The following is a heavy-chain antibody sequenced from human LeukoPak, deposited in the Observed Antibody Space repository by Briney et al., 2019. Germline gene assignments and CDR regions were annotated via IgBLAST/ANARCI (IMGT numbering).Heavy chain of an antibody. CDR1: GFIFSSYA. Sequence: GGPLRLSCEGSGFIFSSYAMTWVRQAPGKGLQWVSSISGSGESTYYADSMKGRFTISRDNSKNTLSLQMNSLRAEDTAAYFCAKGWEFRVVIPAAVSWGQGTLVTVSS. V-gene: IGHV3-23*01. J-gene: IGHJ5*02. CDR2: ISGSGEST. D-gene: IGHD3-3*01. CDR3: AKGWEFRVVIPAAVS.